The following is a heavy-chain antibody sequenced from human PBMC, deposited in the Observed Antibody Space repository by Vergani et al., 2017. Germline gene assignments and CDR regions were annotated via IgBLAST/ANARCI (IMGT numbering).Heavy chain of an antibody. CDR2: IKQDGSEK. Sequence: EVQLVESGGGLVQPGGSLRLSCAASGFTFSSYWMSWVRQAPGKGLEWVANIKQDGSEKYYVDSVKGRFTISRDNAKNSLYLQMNSLRAEDTAVYYCARGIVVVPAAIPDGDYYYYMDVWGKGTTVTVSS. CDR1: GFTFSSYW. V-gene: IGHV3-7*03. J-gene: IGHJ6*03. D-gene: IGHD2-2*02. CDR3: ARGIVVVPAAIPDGDYYYYMDV.